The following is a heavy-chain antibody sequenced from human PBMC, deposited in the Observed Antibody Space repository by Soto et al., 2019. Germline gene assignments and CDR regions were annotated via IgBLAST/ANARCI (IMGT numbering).Heavy chain of an antibody. Sequence: SETLSLTCAVSGGSISSGGYSWSWNRQPPGKGLEWIGYIYHSGSTYYNPSLKSRVTISVDRSKNQFSLKLSSVTAADTAVYYCARRDGSGWTIDYWGQGTLVTVSS. J-gene: IGHJ4*02. D-gene: IGHD6-19*01. CDR1: GGSISSGGYS. V-gene: IGHV4-30-2*01. CDR3: ARRDGSGWTIDY. CDR2: IYHSGST.